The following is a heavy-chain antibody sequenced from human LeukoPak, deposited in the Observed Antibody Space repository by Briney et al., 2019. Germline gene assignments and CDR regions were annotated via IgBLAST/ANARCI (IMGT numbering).Heavy chain of an antibody. CDR3: ARGDYYGSQNYTYDI. D-gene: IGHD3-10*01. Sequence: GGSLRLPCAASGFTFHVYEMQWVRQAPGKGLEWVSYISGRGDTIYYADSVKGRFTISRDNARNSLYLQMNSLRSEDTALYYCARGDYYGSQNYTYDIWGQGTMVTVSS. CDR1: GFTFHVYE. J-gene: IGHJ3*02. CDR2: ISGRGDTI. V-gene: IGHV3-48*03.